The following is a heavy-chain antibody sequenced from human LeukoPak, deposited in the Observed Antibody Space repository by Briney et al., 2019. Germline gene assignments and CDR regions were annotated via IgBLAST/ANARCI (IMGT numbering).Heavy chain of an antibody. Sequence: QPGRSLRLSCAASGFTFSSYGMHWVRQAPGKGLEWVAVISYDGSNKYYADSVKGRFTISRDNSKNTLYLQMSSLRPEDTAVYYCANGGYTSSWYVVDYWGQGTLVTVSS. V-gene: IGHV3-30*18. CDR3: ANGGYTSSWYVVDY. CDR2: ISYDGSNK. D-gene: IGHD6-13*01. J-gene: IGHJ4*02. CDR1: GFTFSSYG.